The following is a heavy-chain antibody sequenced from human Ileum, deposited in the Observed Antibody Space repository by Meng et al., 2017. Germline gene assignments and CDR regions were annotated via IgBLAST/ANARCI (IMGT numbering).Heavy chain of an antibody. D-gene: IGHD5-12*01. CDR1: GYTFTDYG. J-gene: IGHJ4*02. V-gene: IGHV1-18*01. CDR2: VSGYSGQS. Sequence: QVQLGQSGSEVKKRGASVTVSCKASGYTFTDYGISWVRQSPGQRLQWLGWVSGYSGQSHYAQRVQDRVAMTTDTSTNTAYMELRSLRSDDTAVYYCAKDSVATATQFDSWGQGTLVTVSS. CDR3: AKDSVATATQFDS.